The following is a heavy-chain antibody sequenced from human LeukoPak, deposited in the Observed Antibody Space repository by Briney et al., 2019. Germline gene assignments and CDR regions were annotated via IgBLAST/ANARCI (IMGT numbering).Heavy chain of an antibody. V-gene: IGHV3-74*01. CDR1: GFIFSNYW. CDR2: IHSDGGTT. D-gene: IGHD1-26*01. Sequence: PGGSLRLSCAASGFIFSNYWMHWVRQAPGKGLVWVSLIHSDGGTTNYADSVKGRFTIYRDNAKNTLYLQMNSLRVEDTAVYYCARDTYSIAEWGQGTLVTVSS. J-gene: IGHJ4*02. CDR3: ARDTYSIAE.